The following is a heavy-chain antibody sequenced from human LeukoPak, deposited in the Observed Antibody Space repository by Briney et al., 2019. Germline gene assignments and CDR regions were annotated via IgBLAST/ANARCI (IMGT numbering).Heavy chain of an antibody. CDR2: IYSGGST. D-gene: IGHD3-9*01. V-gene: IGHV3-66*01. Sequence: GGSLRLSCAASGFTVSSNYMSWVRQAPGKGLEWVSVIYSGGSTYYADSVKGRFTISRDNSKNTLYLQMDSLRAEDTAVYYCAIAGYDILTGFFDYWGQGTLVTVSS. CDR1: GFTVSSNY. CDR3: AIAGYDILTGFFDY. J-gene: IGHJ4*02.